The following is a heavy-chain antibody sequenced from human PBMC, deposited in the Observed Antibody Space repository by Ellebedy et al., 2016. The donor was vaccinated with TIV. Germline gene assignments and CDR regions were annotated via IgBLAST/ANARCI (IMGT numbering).Heavy chain of an antibody. J-gene: IGHJ5*02. Sequence: PGGSLRLSCAASGFTFRSYWMTWVRQAPGKGLEWVAKIRQEGDEIYYVESVKGRFTISRDNVKNSLFLQMNSLRVEDTAVYYCARRASYGDYAVQVNPWFDPWGQGTLVTVSS. CDR1: GFTFRSYW. V-gene: IGHV3-7*01. CDR2: IRQEGDEI. CDR3: ARRASYGDYAVQVNPWFDP. D-gene: IGHD4-17*01.